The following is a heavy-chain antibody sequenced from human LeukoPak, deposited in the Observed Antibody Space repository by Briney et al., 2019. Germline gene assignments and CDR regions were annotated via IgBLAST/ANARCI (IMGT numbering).Heavy chain of an antibody. CDR3: AGIRYPQFDLDV. CDR2: INQPANSQ. V-gene: IGHV3-7*01. J-gene: IGHJ6*02. D-gene: IGHD1-26*01. CDR1: GFTFSNYW. Sequence: GGSLRLSCAASGFTFSNYWMSWVRQAPGKGLEWVANINQPANSQNTVDSVKGRFTISRDNAQNSLFLQLNSLRAEDSAVYYWAGIRYPQFDLDVLGQGNNVIVSS.